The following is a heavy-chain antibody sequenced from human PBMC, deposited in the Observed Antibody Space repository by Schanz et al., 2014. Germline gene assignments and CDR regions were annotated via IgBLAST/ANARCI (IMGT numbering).Heavy chain of an antibody. CDR2: INTYNGNT. D-gene: IGHD1-26*01. V-gene: IGHV1-18*04. CDR1: GYKFTSHG. J-gene: IGHJ6*02. CDR3: ARDRGVRATHYGMDV. Sequence: QVHLVQSGAEVKKPGASVKVSCKASGYKFTSHGISWVKQAPGQGLEWMGWINTYNGNTNYAQKVQGRVTMTTDTSTSTVYMELRSLRSDDTAVYYCARDRGVRATHYGMDVWGQGTTVTVSS.